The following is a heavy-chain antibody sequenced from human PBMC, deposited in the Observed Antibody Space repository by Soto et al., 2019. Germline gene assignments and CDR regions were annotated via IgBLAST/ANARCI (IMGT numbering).Heavy chain of an antibody. D-gene: IGHD6-13*01. CDR2: IYHSGST. J-gene: IGHJ5*02. CDR1: GGSISSGGYS. Sequence: PSETLSLTCAVSGGSISSGGYSWSWIRQPPGKGLEWIGYIYHSGSTYYNPSLKSRVTISVDRSKNQFSLTLSSVTAADTAVYYCARDGSSSGWFDPWGQGTLVTVSS. V-gene: IGHV4-30-2*01. CDR3: ARDGSSSGWFDP.